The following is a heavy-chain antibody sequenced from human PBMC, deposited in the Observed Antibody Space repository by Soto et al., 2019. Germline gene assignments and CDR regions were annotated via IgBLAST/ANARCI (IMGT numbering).Heavy chain of an antibody. J-gene: IGHJ3*02. CDR2: INSDGSST. D-gene: IGHD1-26*01. CDR3: ASLKHTSIVGATGGPHDAFDI. Sequence: GGSLRLSCAASGFTFSSYWMHWVRQAPGKGLVWVSRINSDGSSTSYADSVKGRFTISRDNAKNTLYLQMNSLRAEDTAVYYCASLKHTSIVGATGGPHDAFDIWGQGTMVT. V-gene: IGHV3-74*01. CDR1: GFTFSSYW.